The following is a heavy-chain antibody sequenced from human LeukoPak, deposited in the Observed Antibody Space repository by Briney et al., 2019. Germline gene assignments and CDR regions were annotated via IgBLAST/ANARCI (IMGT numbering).Heavy chain of an antibody. V-gene: IGHV4-28*05. CDR2: IYYSGSI. D-gene: IGHD4-17*01. CDR3: ARNHGCGDYVPGAFDI. J-gene: IGHJ3*02. CDR1: GYSISSSNW. Sequence: SETLSLTCAVSGYSISSSNWWGWIRQPPGKGLEWIGYIYYSGSIYYNPSLKSRVTMSVDTSKNQFSLKLSSVTAVDTAAYYCARNHGCGDYVPGAFDIWGQGTMVTVSS.